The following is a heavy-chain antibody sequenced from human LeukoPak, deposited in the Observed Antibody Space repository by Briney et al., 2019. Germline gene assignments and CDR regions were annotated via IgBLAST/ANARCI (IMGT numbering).Heavy chain of an antibody. D-gene: IGHD3-22*01. V-gene: IGHV1-18*01. CDR3: AREALLLSGYAFDY. J-gene: IGHJ4*02. CDR2: ISAYNGNT. CDR1: GYTFTSYG. Sequence: GASVKVSCKASGYTFTSYGISWVRQAPGQGLEWMGWISAYNGNTNYAQKLQGRVTMTTDTSTSTAYMELRSLRSDNTAVYYCAREALLLSGYAFDYWGQGTLVTVSS.